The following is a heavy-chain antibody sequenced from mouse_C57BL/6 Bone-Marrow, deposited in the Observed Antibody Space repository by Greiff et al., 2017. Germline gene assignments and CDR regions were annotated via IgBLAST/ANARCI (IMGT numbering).Heavy chain of an antibody. V-gene: IGHV1-26*01. Sequence: EVKLQQSGPELVKPGASVKISCKASGYTFTDYYMNWVKQSHGKSLEWIGDINPNNGGTSYNQKFKGKATLTVDKSSSTAYMELRSLTSEDSAVYYCAGNSTVYWYFDVWGTGTTVTVSS. J-gene: IGHJ1*03. D-gene: IGHD1-1*01. CDR1: GYTFTDYY. CDR3: AGNSTVYWYFDV. CDR2: INPNNGGT.